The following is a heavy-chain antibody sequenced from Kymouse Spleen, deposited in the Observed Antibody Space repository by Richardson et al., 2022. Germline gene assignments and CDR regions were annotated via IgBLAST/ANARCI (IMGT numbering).Heavy chain of an antibody. CDR1: GFTFSSYG. CDR3: AKDLWFGDNWFDP. CDR2: ISYDGSNK. Sequence: QVQLVESGGGVVQPGRSLRLSCAASGFTFSSYGMHWVRQAPGKGLEWVAVISYDGSNKYYADSVKGRFTISRDNSKNTLYLQMNSLRAEDTAVYYCAKDLWFGDNWFDPWGQGTLVTVSS. J-gene: IGHJ5*02. V-gene: IGHV3-30*18. D-gene: IGHD3-10*01.